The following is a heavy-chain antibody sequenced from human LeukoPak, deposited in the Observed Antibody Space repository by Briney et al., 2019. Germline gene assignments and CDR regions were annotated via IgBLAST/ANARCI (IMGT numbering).Heavy chain of an antibody. Sequence: SETLSLTCTVSGGSISSYYWSWIRQPPGKGLEWIGYIYYSGSTNYNPSLKSRVTISVDTSKNQFPLKLGSVTAADTAVYYCARADSSGWYEVDYWGQGTLVTVSS. CDR3: ARADSSGWYEVDY. D-gene: IGHD6-19*01. J-gene: IGHJ4*02. CDR1: GGSISSYY. CDR2: IYYSGST. V-gene: IGHV4-59*01.